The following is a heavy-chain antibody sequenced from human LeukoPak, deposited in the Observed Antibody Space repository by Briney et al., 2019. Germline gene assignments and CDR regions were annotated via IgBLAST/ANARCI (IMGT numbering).Heavy chain of an antibody. Sequence: GGSLRLSCAASGFTFSDYYMNWLRQAPGKGLEWVSYISSSGSTTYYADSVKGRFSISRDNGKSSLYLQINSLRAEDTAVYYCAREITPYYYIDVWGKGTTVTVSS. CDR1: GFTFSDYY. CDR2: ISSSGSTT. J-gene: IGHJ6*03. V-gene: IGHV3-11*04. D-gene: IGHD5-24*01. CDR3: AREITPYYYIDV.